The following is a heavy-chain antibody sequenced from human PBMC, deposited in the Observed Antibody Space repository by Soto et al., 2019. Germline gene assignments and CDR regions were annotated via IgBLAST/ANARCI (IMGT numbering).Heavy chain of an antibody. J-gene: IGHJ4*02. V-gene: IGHV3-21*01. D-gene: IGHD6-13*01. Sequence: GGSLRLSCAASGFTFSSYSMNWVRQPPGKGLEWVSIISSSSSYIYYADSVKSRFTISRDNAKNSLYLQMNSLRAEDTAVYYCARNSDIAAASGTFDYWGQGTLVTVSS. CDR3: ARNSDIAAASGTFDY. CDR2: ISSSSSYI. CDR1: GFTFSSYS.